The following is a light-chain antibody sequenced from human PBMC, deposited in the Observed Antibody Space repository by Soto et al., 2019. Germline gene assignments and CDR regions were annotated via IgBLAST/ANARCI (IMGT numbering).Light chain of an antibody. V-gene: IGKV3-20*01. CDR3: QQYSSYPLT. CDR2: GAS. J-gene: IGKJ4*01. Sequence: EIVLTQSPGTLSLSPGQRATLSCRASQSIRSNSLAWYQQRPGQAPRLLIYGASSRATGIPDRFSGGGSGTDFSLTISRLETEDFAVYYCQQYSSYPLTFGEGTKVEIK. CDR1: QSIRSNS.